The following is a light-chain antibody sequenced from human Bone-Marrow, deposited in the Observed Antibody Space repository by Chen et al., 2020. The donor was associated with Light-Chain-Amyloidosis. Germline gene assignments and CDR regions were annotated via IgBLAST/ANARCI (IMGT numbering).Light chain of an antibody. CDR3: QVWDRSSDRPV. Sequence: SYVLTQPSSVSVAPGKTATIACGGNNIGYTSVHWYQQTPGQAPLLVVYDDRDRPSGIPERVSGSNSGNTATLTISGVEAGDEADYYCQVWDRSSDRPVFGGGTKLTVL. CDR1: NIGYTS. V-gene: IGLV3-21*03. J-gene: IGLJ3*02. CDR2: DDR.